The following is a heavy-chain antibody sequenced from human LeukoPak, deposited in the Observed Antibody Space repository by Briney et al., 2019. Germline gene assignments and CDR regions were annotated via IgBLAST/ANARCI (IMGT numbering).Heavy chain of an antibody. D-gene: IGHD4-11*01. Sequence: SETLSLTCTVSGGSISSYYWSWIRQPPGKGLEWIGYIYYSGNTYYNPSLKSRVFISVDTSKNQFSLMLTSVTAADTAVYYCARGGRISNYPTWGQGTLVTVSS. CDR3: ARGGRISNYPT. CDR1: GGSISSYY. V-gene: IGHV4-59*12. J-gene: IGHJ1*01. CDR2: IYYSGNT.